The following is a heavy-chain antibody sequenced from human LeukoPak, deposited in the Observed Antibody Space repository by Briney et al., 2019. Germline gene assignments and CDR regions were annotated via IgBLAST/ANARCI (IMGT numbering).Heavy chain of an antibody. D-gene: IGHD3-10*01. Sequence: ASVKVSCKASGYTFTSYAMHWVRQAPGQRLEWMGWTNAGNGNTKYSQKFQGRVTITRDTSASTAYMELSSLRSEDTAVYYCARDHYYGSGSLYGMDVWGQGTTVTVSS. V-gene: IGHV1-3*01. J-gene: IGHJ6*02. CDR2: TNAGNGNT. CDR1: GYTFTSYA. CDR3: ARDHYYGSGSLYGMDV.